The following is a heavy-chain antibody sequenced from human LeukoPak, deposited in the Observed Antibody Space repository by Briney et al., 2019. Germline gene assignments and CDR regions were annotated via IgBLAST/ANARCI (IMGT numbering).Heavy chain of an antibody. CDR2: IDSRGSTI. CDR1: GFTFSSYS. J-gene: IGHJ4*02. CDR3: ARDPRSFGGVIARFDC. V-gene: IGHV3-48*04. Sequence: GGSLRLSCAASGFTFSSYSMNWVRQAPGKGLEWVSYIDSRGSTIYYADSVEGRFTISRDNAKNSLYLQMNSLRAEDTAVYYCARDPRSFGGVIARFDCWGQGTLVTVSS. D-gene: IGHD3-16*02.